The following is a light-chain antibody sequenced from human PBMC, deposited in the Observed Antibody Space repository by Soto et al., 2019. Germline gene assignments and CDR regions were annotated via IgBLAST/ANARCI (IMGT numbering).Light chain of an antibody. CDR1: SSDVGSYNL. Sequence: QSALTQPASVSGSPEQSITISCTGTSSDVGSYNLVSWYQQHPGKAPKLMIYEGSKRPSGVSNRFSGSKSGNTASLTISGLQAEDGADYYCCSYAGSSTWVFGGGTKLTVL. CDR2: EGS. CDR3: CSYAGSSTWV. J-gene: IGLJ3*02. V-gene: IGLV2-23*01.